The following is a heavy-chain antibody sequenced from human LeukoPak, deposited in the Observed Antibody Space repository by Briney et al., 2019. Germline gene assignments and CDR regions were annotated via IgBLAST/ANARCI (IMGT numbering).Heavy chain of an antibody. CDR3: ASSRITIFGVARVWYFDL. D-gene: IGHD3-3*01. Sequence: SETLSLTCAVYGGSFSGYYWSWIHQPPGKGLEWIGEINHSGSTNYNPSLKSRVTISVDTSKNQFSLKLSSVTAADTAVYYCASSRITIFGVARVWYFDLWGRGTLVTVSS. CDR1: GGSFSGYY. CDR2: INHSGST. J-gene: IGHJ2*01. V-gene: IGHV4-34*01.